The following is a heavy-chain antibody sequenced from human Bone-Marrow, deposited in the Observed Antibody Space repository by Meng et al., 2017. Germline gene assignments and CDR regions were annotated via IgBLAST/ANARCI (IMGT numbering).Heavy chain of an antibody. J-gene: IGHJ4*02. V-gene: IGHV1-2*02. CDR2: INPNSGGT. Sequence: ASVKVSCKASGYTFPDYWLHWVRRAPGQGLEWMGWINPNSGGTNYAQKFQGRVTMTRDTSISTAYMELSRLRSDDTAVYYCAREGYSGYGLFNYWGQGTLVTVSS. CDR1: GYTFPDYW. CDR3: AREGYSGYGLFNY. D-gene: IGHD5-12*01.